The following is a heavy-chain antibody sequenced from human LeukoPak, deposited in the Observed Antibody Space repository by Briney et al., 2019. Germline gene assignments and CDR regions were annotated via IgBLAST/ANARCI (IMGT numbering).Heavy chain of an antibody. CDR3: ARDRSYCGGDCYAADAFDI. V-gene: IGHV4-34*01. Sequence: SETLSLTCAVYGGSFSGYYWSWIRQPPGKGLEWIGEINHSGSTNYNPSLKSRVTISVDTSKNQFSLKLSSVTAADTAVYYCARDRSYCGGDCYAADAFDIWGQGTMVTVSS. CDR1: GGSFSGYY. J-gene: IGHJ3*02. D-gene: IGHD2-21*02. CDR2: INHSGST.